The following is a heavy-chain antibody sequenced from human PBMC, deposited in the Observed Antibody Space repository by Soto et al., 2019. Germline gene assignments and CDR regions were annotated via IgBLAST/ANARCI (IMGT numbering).Heavy chain of an antibody. CDR1: GGSFSGYY. J-gene: IGHJ6*02. CDR2: IYYSVST. D-gene: IGHD2-21*02. Sequence: PSETLSLTCAVYGGSFSGYYWSWIRQHPGKGLEWIGYIYYSVSTYYNPSLKSRVTISVDTSKNQFSLKLSSVTAADTAVYYCARDQGLAYCGGDCYNYYYYGMDVWGQGTTVTVSS. V-gene: IGHV4-31*11. CDR3: ARDQGLAYCGGDCYNYYYYGMDV.